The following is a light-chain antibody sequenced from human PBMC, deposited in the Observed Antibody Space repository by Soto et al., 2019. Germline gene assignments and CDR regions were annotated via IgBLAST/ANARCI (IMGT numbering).Light chain of an antibody. V-gene: IGKV3-15*01. Sequence: EIGMTQSAANLSVCPGEGASLXCRASQSVDIYLDWYQQRTCKAPRPLNYGASTRDTGIPARFSGSGYGKDFIITIRSLQSEDFGVYDCQQYNNWWTFGPGTKVDIK. CDR3: QQYNNWWT. CDR2: GAS. CDR1: QSVDIY. J-gene: IGKJ1*01.